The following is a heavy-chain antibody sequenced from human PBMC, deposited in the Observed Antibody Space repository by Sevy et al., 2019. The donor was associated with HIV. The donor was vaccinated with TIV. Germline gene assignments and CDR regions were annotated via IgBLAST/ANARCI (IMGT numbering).Heavy chain of an antibody. CDR1: GFTFNNYA. CDR3: AKHYIHDIADGWYFDL. D-gene: IGHD6-13*01. J-gene: IGHJ2*01. V-gene: IGHV3-23*01. Sequence: GGSLRLSCAASGFTFNNYAMSWVRQAPGKGLEGKGLEWVSTISGGGGGTYYADSVRGRFTISRDNSKNTLYLQVNSLRVGDTAVDYCAKHYIHDIADGWYFDLWGRGTLVTVSS. CDR2: ISGGGGGT.